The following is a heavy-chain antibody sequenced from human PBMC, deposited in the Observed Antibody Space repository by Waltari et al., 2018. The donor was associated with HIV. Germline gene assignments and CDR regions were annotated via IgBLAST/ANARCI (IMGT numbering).Heavy chain of an antibody. J-gene: IGHJ4*02. D-gene: IGHD3-10*01. Sequence: EVQLVQSGGGLIKPGGALSPSCAASGFRVSRYWMHWVRQTPGKGLVWVSRINIDGSRIDYADSVRGRFTISRDSAKNTLSLQMNSLTEEDTAVYYCSRDTFGEYDYWGQGTLVTVSS. CDR1: GFRVSRYW. CDR2: INIDGSRI. CDR3: SRDTFGEYDY. V-gene: IGHV3-74*01.